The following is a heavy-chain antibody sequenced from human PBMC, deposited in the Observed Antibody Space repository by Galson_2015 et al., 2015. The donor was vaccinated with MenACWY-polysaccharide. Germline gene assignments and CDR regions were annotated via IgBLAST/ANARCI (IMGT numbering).Heavy chain of an antibody. J-gene: IGHJ5*02. CDR2: IRGSGTNT. D-gene: IGHD3-3*01. CDR3: AKDSTDFLSVAGRFDH. V-gene: IGHV3-23*01. Sequence: SLRLSCAASGFTFTSYAMSWVRQAPGKGLEWVSAIRGSGTNTYYADSVKGRFTISRDNSKNTLYLQMNSLRAEDTAVYYCAKDSTDFLSVAGRFDHWGQGTLVTVSS. CDR1: GFTFTSYA.